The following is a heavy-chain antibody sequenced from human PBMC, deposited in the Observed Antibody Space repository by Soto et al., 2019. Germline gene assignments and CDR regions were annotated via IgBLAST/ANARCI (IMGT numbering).Heavy chain of an antibody. V-gene: IGHV3-11*01. CDR2: ISSSGSTI. CDR1: GFTFSDDY. CDR3: ARVREDIVLMVYAPRYYYYMDV. D-gene: IGHD2-8*01. J-gene: IGHJ6*03. Sequence: VQLVESGGGLVKPGGSLRLSCAASGFTFSDDYMSWIRQAPGKGLEWVSYISSSGSTIYYADSVKGRFTISRDNAKNSLYLQMNSLRAEDTAVYYCARVREDIVLMVYAPRYYYYMDVWGKGTTVTVSS.